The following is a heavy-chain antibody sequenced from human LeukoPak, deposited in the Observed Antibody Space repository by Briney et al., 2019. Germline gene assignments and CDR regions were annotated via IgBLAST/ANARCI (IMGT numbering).Heavy chain of an antibody. CDR2: IYTSGST. CDR3: ARAITGTSLVGGYYYYYMDV. D-gene: IGHD1-20*01. J-gene: IGHJ6*03. CDR1: GGSISSYY. Sequence: PSETLSLTCTVSGGSISSYYWSWIRQPPGKGLEWIGYIYTSGSTNYNPSLKSRVTISVDTSKNQFSLKLSSVTAADTAVYYCARAITGTSLVGGYYYYYMDVWGKGTTVTVSS. V-gene: IGHV4-4*09.